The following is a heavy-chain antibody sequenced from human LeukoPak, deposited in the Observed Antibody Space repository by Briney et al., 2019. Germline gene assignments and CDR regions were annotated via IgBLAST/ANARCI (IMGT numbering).Heavy chain of an antibody. J-gene: IGHJ3*02. V-gene: IGHV3-9*01. D-gene: IGHD3-10*01. CDR2: ISWNSGSI. Sequence: GGSLRLSCAASGFTFDDYAMHWVRQAPGKGLEWFSGISWNSGSIGYADSVKGRFTISRDNAKNSLYLQMNSLRAEDTAVYYCARDLVWFGDSDAFDIWGQGTMVTVSS. CDR3: ARDLVWFGDSDAFDI. CDR1: GFTFDDYA.